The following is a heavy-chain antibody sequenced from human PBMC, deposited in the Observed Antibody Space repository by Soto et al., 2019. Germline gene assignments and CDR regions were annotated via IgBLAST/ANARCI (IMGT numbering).Heavy chain of an antibody. V-gene: IGHV1-69*02. CDR3: ARAGSITIFGVVIANWFDP. J-gene: IGHJ5*02. CDR2: IIPILGIA. CDR1: GGTFSSYT. D-gene: IGHD3-3*01. Sequence: GASVKVSCKASGGTFSSYTISWVRQAPGQGLEWMGRIIPILGIANYAQKFQGRVTITADKSTSTAYMELSSLRSEDTAVYYCARAGSITIFGVVIANWFDPWGQGTLVTVSS.